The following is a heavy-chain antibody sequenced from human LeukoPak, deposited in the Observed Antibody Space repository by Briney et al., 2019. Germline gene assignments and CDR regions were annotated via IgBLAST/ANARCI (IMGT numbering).Heavy chain of an antibody. V-gene: IGHV3-48*03. CDR1: GFTFGSYE. D-gene: IGHD1-20*01. CDR3: AREITSLINYLDY. CDR2: ISSSGSTI. Sequence: GGSLRLSCAASGFTFGSYEMNWVRQAPGKGLEWVSYISSSGSTIYYADSVKGRFTISRDNAKNSLFVQMNSLGAEDTAVYYCAREITSLINYLDYWGRGTLVTVSS. J-gene: IGHJ4*02.